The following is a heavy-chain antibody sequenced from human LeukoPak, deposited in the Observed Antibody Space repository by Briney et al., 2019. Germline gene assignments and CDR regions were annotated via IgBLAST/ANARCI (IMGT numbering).Heavy chain of an antibody. CDR2: ISGSGGGT. CDR3: AKRQVVGDGGFDY. Sequence: PGGSLRLSCAAPGLTFSSYAMSWVRQAPGKGLEWVSAISGSGGGTYYADSVKGRFTISRDNSKNTLYLQVNSLRAEDTAVYYCAKRQVVGDGGFDYWGQGTLVTVSS. CDR1: GLTFSSYA. J-gene: IGHJ4*02. D-gene: IGHD6-19*01. V-gene: IGHV3-23*01.